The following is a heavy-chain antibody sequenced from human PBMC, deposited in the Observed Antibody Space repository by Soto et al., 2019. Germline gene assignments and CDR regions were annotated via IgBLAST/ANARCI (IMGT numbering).Heavy chain of an antibody. CDR2: ISPDGTTT. J-gene: IGHJ5*02. Sequence: GGSLRLSCVASGFTFSGDWMHWVRQVPGKGLVWVSRISPDGTTTYYADSVKGRFTISRDNAKNTLYLQMNGLRADDTAVYDCSRGRXXXXXYFDPWGPGTLVTVSS. CDR1: GFTFSGDW. V-gene: IGHV3-74*01. CDR3: SRGRXXXXXYFDP.